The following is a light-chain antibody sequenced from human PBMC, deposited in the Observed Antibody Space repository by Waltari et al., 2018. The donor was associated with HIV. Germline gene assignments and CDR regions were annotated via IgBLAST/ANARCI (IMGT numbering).Light chain of an antibody. CDR3: STWDKTQSAQV. CDR1: DSNIATSS. V-gene: IGLV1-47*02. Sequence: QPVLTQLPSVSGTPVQTVTISCSGSDSNIATSSVYWYQVLPGPPPRLPIFCNHERPSGVPGRFSGSKSGASASLTIFGLRSEDEADYYCSTWDKTQSAQVFGGGTKLTVL. CDR2: CNH. J-gene: IGLJ3*02.